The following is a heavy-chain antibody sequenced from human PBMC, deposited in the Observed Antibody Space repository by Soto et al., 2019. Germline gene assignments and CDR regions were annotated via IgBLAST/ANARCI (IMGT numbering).Heavy chain of an antibody. V-gene: IGHV3-23*01. J-gene: IGHJ4*02. D-gene: IGHD3-10*01. CDR2: ITNTGGDT. CDR1: GFTVSYYA. CDR3: AKASGESYPGSRVFDS. Sequence: QHGGSRRRCCAASGFTVSYYAMNWGRQAPAKGLEWVSVITNTGGDTLYADPVKGRFTISRDNSKSTLYLQMNSLRAEDAAIYYCAKASGESYPGSRVFDSWGQGTWVTFSS.